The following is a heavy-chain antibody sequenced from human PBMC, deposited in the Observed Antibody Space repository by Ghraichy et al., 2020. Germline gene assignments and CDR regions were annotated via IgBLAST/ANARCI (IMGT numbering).Heavy chain of an antibody. Sequence: GESLNISCAASGFTFSSSWMSWVRQAPGKGLEWVANIKQDGSEKYYVDSVKGRFTISRDNAKNSLYLQMNSLRAEDTAVYYCARFYTSYDSGDYWGQGTLVTVSS. J-gene: IGHJ4*02. CDR1: GFTFSSSW. V-gene: IGHV3-7*01. CDR2: IKQDGSEK. D-gene: IGHD3-22*01. CDR3: ARFYTSYDSGDY.